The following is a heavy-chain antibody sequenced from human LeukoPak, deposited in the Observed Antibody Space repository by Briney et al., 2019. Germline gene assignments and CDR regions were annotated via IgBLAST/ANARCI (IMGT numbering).Heavy chain of an antibody. CDR1: GFTFSSYS. V-gene: IGHV3-21*04. CDR3: TSFRIVGASGGFDI. CDR2: ISSSSGNI. J-gene: IGHJ3*02. Sequence: PGGSLRLSCAASGFTFSSYSMNWVRQAPGKGPEWVSSISSSSGNIYYADSVKGRFTISRDNAKNSLYLQMNSLRAEETALYYCTSFRIVGASGGFDIWGQGTMVSVSS. D-gene: IGHD1-26*01.